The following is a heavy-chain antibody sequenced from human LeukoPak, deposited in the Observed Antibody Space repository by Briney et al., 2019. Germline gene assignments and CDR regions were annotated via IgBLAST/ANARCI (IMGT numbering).Heavy chain of an antibody. V-gene: IGHV4-31*03. CDR1: GASISSGGYY. CDR2: IYYSGST. Sequence: SQTLSLTCTVSGASISSGGYYWRWIRQHPGKGLEWIGYIYYSGSTYYNPSLKSRVTISVDTSKNQFSLKLSSVTAADTAVYYCARGSSPITMIVVVTFDYWGQGTLVTVSS. CDR3: ARGSSPITMIVVVTFDY. D-gene: IGHD3-22*01. J-gene: IGHJ4*02.